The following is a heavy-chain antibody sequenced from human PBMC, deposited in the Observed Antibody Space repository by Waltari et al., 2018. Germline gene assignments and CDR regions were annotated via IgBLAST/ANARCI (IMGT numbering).Heavy chain of an antibody. Sequence: EVQLLESGGGLVQPGGSLRLSCAASGFTFTNYAMTWVRQAPGKGLGWVSISNGHCGTDIYYVDSVKGRFTISRDNSKNTLYLQMNSLIVEDTDVYYCAKYQLYGRLYYYYAMDVWGQGTTVTVSS. CDR1: GFTFTNYA. D-gene: IGHD2-8*01. CDR3: AKYQLYGRLYYYYAMDV. V-gene: IGHV3-23*01. CDR2: SNGHCGTDI. J-gene: IGHJ6*02.